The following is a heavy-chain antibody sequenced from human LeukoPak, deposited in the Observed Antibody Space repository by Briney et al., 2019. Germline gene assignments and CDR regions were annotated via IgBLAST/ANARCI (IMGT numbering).Heavy chain of an antibody. CDR1: GGSISSSSYY. V-gene: IGHV4-39*01. Sequence: PSETLSLTCTVSGGSISSSSYYWCWIRQPPGKGLEWIGSIYYSGSTYYNPSLKSRVTISVDTSKNQFSLKLSSVTAADTAVYYCATYCSSTSCYVTFDIWGQGTMVTVSS. CDR2: IYYSGST. J-gene: IGHJ3*02. D-gene: IGHD2-2*01. CDR3: ATYCSSTSCYVTFDI.